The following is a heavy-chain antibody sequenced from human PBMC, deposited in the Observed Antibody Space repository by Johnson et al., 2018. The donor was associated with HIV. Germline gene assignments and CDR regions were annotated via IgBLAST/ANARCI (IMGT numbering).Heavy chain of an antibody. D-gene: IGHD6-19*01. V-gene: IGHV3-7*01. CDR1: GFTFSSYW. Sequence: EVQLVESGGGLVQPGGSLRLSCAASGFTFSSYWMSWVRQAPGKGLEWVANIKQDGSEKYYVDSVKGRFTISRDNSKNTLYLQMNSLRAGDTAVYSCAKDRAAVAGPGGGAFDIWGQGTLVTVSS. CDR3: AKDRAAVAGPGGGAFDI. J-gene: IGHJ3*02. CDR2: IKQDGSEK.